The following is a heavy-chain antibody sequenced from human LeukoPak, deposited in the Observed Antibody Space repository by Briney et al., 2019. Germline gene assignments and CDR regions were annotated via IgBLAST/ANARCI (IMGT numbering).Heavy chain of an antibody. V-gene: IGHV1-69*13. CDR1: GGTFSSYV. J-gene: IGHJ4*02. Sequence: ASVKVSCKASGGTFSSYVISWVRQAPGQGLEWMGGIIPIFGTANYAQKFQGRVTITADESTSTAYMELSSLRSEDTAVYYCALGLDGYNPYVNYWGQGTLVTVSS. D-gene: IGHD5-24*01. CDR3: ALGLDGYNPYVNY. CDR2: IIPIFGTA.